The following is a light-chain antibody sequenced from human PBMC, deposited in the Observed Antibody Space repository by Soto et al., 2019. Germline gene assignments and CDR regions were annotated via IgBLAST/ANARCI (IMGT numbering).Light chain of an antibody. J-gene: IGKJ3*01. CDR3: QQYNSYSSFT. CDR1: QSISSW. Sequence: DIQMTQSPSTLSASVGDRVTITCRASQSISSWLAWYQQKQGKAPKLLIYDASSLESGVPSRFSGSGSGTEFTLTISSLQPDDFATYYCQQYNSYSSFTFGPGTKVDIK. V-gene: IGKV1-5*01. CDR2: DAS.